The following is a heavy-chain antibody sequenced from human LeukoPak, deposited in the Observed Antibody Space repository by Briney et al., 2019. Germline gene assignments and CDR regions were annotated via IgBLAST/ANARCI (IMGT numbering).Heavy chain of an antibody. J-gene: IGHJ3*02. CDR1: GFTFSSYS. Sequence: GGSLRLSCAASGFTFSSYSMNWVRQAPGKGLEWVSSISSSSSYIYYADSVKGRFTTSRDNAKNSLYLQMNSLRAEDTAVYYCARSLTHAFDIWGQGTMVTVSS. CDR2: ISSSSSYI. V-gene: IGHV3-21*01. CDR3: ARSLTHAFDI.